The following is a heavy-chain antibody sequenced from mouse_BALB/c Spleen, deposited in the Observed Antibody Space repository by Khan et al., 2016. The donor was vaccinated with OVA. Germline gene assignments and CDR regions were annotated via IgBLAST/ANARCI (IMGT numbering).Heavy chain of an antibody. CDR3: PSDFHYHGSIWALDF. D-gene: IGHD1-1*01. Sequence: QVQLKQSGAELARPGASVKMSCKASGYTFTSYSMHWIKQRPGQGLEWIGNINPSNGYTNHNQKFRDKATLTADKSSRTAYMQLSSLTSEDSAVXYFPSDFHYHGSIWALDFLGQGPSVPVSS. CDR1: GYTFTSYS. CDR2: INPSNGYT. J-gene: IGHJ4*01. V-gene: IGHV1-4*01.